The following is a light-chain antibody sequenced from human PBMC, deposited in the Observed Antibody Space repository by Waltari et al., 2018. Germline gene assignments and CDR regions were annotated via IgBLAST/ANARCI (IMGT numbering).Light chain of an antibody. V-gene: IGKV1-39*01. CDR3: QQSYSSPPHT. CDR1: QNLRSY. Sequence: DIQMTQSPSSLSASVGDRVTITCRASQNLRSYLNWYQQKPGKAPNLLIYAASNLQSGIPSRFSGCGSGTDFTLTISSLQPEDSATYYCQQSYSSPPHTFGQGTKLEIK. J-gene: IGKJ2*01. CDR2: AAS.